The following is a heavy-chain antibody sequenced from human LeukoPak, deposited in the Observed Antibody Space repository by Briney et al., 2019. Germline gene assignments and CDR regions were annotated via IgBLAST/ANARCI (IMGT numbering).Heavy chain of an antibody. Sequence: GGSLRLSCAASGFTFSSYAMHWVGQAPVNGLEWVAVISYDGSNKYYADSVKGRFTISRDNSKNTLYLQMNSLRAEDTAVYYCARDRRRGYSYGTIFDYWGQGTLVTVSS. D-gene: IGHD5-18*01. CDR2: ISYDGSNK. CDR1: GFTFSSYA. V-gene: IGHV3-30-3*01. J-gene: IGHJ4*02. CDR3: ARDRRRGYSYGTIFDY.